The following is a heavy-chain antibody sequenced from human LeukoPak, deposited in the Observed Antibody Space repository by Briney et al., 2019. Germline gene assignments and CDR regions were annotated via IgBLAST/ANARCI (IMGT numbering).Heavy chain of an antibody. J-gene: IGHJ3*02. Sequence: PGGSLRLSCAASGFTFSGYTMNWVRQAPGKGLEWVSSISSSSSYIYYADSVKGRFTISRDNAKDSLYLQMNSLRAEDTAVYYCARSITIFGVVIDAFDIWGQGTMVTVSS. CDR2: ISSSSSYI. D-gene: IGHD3-3*01. CDR1: GFTFSGYT. V-gene: IGHV3-21*04. CDR3: ARSITIFGVVIDAFDI.